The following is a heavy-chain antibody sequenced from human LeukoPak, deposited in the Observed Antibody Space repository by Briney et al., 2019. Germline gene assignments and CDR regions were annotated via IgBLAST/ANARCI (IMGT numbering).Heavy chain of an antibody. J-gene: IGHJ3*02. V-gene: IGHV4-34*01. Sequence: SETLSLTCAVYGGSFSGYYWSWIRQPPGKGLEWIGEINQSGSTNYNPSLKSRVTISVDTSKNQFSLKLSSVTAADTAVYYCARGRAYSGYALYLDAFDIWGQGTMVTVSS. D-gene: IGHD5-12*01. CDR3: ARGRAYSGYALYLDAFDI. CDR1: GGSFSGYY. CDR2: INQSGST.